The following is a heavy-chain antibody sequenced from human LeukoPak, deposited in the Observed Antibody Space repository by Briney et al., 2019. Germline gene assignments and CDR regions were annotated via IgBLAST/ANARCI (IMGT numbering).Heavy chain of an antibody. J-gene: IGHJ4*02. V-gene: IGHV3-9*01. D-gene: IGHD3-22*01. Sequence: FLRTSCAASGFTLGYYCMRLGRPAPREGLGLVSSYSWNSGSIGYADSVKGRFTISRDNAKNSLYLQMNSLRAEDTALYYCAKDIRAYDSIPGYFDYWGQGTLVTVSS. CDR3: AKDIRAYDSIPGYFDY. CDR1: GFTLGYYC. CDR2: YSWNSGSI.